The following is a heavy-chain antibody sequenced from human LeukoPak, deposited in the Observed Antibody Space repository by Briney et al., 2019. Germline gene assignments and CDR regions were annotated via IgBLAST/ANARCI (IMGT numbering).Heavy chain of an antibody. D-gene: IGHD3-10*01. Sequence: GGSLRLSCAASGFTFSSYAMHWVRQAPGKGLEWVAVISYDGSNKYYADSVKGRFTISRDNSKNTLYLQMNSLRAEDTAMYYCARDPNHGAIDYWGQGTLVTVSS. CDR1: GFTFSSYA. V-gene: IGHV3-30-3*01. CDR2: ISYDGSNK. CDR3: ARDPNHGAIDY. J-gene: IGHJ4*02.